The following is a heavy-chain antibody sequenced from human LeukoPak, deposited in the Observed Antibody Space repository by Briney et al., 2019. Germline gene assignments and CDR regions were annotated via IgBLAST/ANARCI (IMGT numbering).Heavy chain of an antibody. V-gene: IGHV1-18*01. J-gene: IGHJ4*02. CDR1: GYTFTSYG. CDR3: ARYCSSTSCYELSS. D-gene: IGHD2-2*01. CDR2: ISAYNGNT. Sequence: ASVKVSCKASGYTFTSYGISWVRQAPGQGLEWMGWISAYNGNTNYAQKLQGRVTMTTDTSTSTAYMELRSLRSDDTAVYYCARYCSSTSCYELSSWGQGTLVTVSS.